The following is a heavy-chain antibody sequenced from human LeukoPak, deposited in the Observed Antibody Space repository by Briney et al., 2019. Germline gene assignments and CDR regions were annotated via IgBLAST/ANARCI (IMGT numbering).Heavy chain of an antibody. D-gene: IGHD6-13*01. Sequence: NPGGSLRLSCAASVFTFSSYSMNWVRQAPGKGLEWVSSISSSSSYIYYADSVKGRFTISRDDAKNSLYLRMNSLRAEDTAVYYCARDQAPTSNLYSSSCSYWGQGTLVTVSS. CDR1: VFTFSSYS. J-gene: IGHJ4*02. CDR3: ARDQAPTSNLYSSSCSY. CDR2: ISSSSSYI. V-gene: IGHV3-21*01.